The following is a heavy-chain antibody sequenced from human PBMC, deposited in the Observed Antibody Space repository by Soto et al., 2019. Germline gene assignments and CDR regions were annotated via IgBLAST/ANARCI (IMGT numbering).Heavy chain of an antibody. CDR3: ARSRNSAVADSFDF. V-gene: IGHV3-30*04. CDR1: GFSFRNYA. CDR2: ISRDGSHK. J-gene: IGHJ4*02. D-gene: IGHD1-26*01. Sequence: QPGGSLRLSCAASGFSFRNYAIHWVRQAPGKGLEWVAVISRDGSHKYYLDSVKGRFTISRDNSKDTVNLLMNSLRDDDSAMYYCARSRNSAVADSFDFWGQGTLVTVSS.